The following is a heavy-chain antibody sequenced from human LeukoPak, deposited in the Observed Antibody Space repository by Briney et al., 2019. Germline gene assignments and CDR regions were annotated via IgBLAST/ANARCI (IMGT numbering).Heavy chain of an antibody. Sequence: PPGGSPRLSCAASGFTFSSYAMSWVRQAAGKGLEWVSAIGGSGGTTYYADSVKGRFTISRDNSKNTLYLQMNSLRAEDTAVYYCAKRNPFWSGTEEAFDYWGQGTLVTVSS. V-gene: IGHV3-23*01. D-gene: IGHD3-3*01. CDR2: IGGSGGTT. CDR3: AKRNPFWSGTEEAFDY. J-gene: IGHJ4*02. CDR1: GFTFSSYA.